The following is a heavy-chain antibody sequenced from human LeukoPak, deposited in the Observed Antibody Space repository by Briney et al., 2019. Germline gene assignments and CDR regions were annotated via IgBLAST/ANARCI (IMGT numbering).Heavy chain of an antibody. CDR2: IYHSGST. Sequence: SETLSLTCTVSGYSISSGYYWGWLQQPPGKGLEWIGSIYHSGSTYYNPSLKSRVTISVDTSKNQFSLKLSSVTAADTAVYYCARRGIAVAFDYWGQGTLVTVSS. D-gene: IGHD6-19*01. V-gene: IGHV4-38-2*02. CDR1: GYSISSGYY. J-gene: IGHJ4*02. CDR3: ARRGIAVAFDY.